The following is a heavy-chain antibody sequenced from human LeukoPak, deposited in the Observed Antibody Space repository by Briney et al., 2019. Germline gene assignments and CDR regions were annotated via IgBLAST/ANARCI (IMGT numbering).Heavy chain of an antibody. CDR3: ASEARSMEWLSQ. V-gene: IGHV3-7*01. Sequence: GGSLRLSCAASGFTFSSYWMSWVRQAPGKGLEWVAYIKQDGSEINYVDSVKGRFTISRDNAKNSLYLQMNSLRAEDTAVYYCASEARSMEWLSQGGQGALVTVSS. CDR1: GFTFSSYW. D-gene: IGHD3-3*01. J-gene: IGHJ4*02. CDR2: IKQDGSEI.